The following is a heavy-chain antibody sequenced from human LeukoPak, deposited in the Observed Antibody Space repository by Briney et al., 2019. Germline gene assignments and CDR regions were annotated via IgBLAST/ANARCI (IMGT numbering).Heavy chain of an antibody. CDR2: IRYDGSNK. J-gene: IGHJ4*02. CDR3: AKEKGWGSGSHLPRYYFDY. CDR1: GFTFESYG. V-gene: IGHV3-30*02. Sequence: PGGSLRLSCAASGFTFESYGMHWVRHAPGKGLELVAFIRYDGSNKYYADSVKGRFTISRDNSKNTLYLQMNSLRAEDTAVYYCAKEKGWGSGSHLPRYYFDYWGQGTLVTVSS. D-gene: IGHD3-10*01.